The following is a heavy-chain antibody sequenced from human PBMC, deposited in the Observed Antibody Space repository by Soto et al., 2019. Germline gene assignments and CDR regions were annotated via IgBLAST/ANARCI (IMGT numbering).Heavy chain of an antibody. V-gene: IGHV4-38-2*01. CDR3: ARVGPWVPYYYDSSPYTFESWFDP. CDR1: GYSISSGYY. D-gene: IGHD3-22*01. Sequence: SETLSLTCAVSGYSISSGYYWGWLRQPPGKGLEWIGSIYYGGSTYYNPPFNSRVPLSIDMTNNHISLVRNTVTAADTAVYYCARVGPWVPYYYDSSPYTFESWFDPWGQGTLVTVSS. J-gene: IGHJ5*02. CDR2: IYYGGST.